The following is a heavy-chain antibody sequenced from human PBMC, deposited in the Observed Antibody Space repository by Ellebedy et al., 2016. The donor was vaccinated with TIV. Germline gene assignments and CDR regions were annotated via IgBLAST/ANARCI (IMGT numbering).Heavy chain of an antibody. D-gene: IGHD5-18*01. CDR1: GGSISSSNW. V-gene: IGHV4-4*02. Sequence: MPSETLSLTCAVSGGSISSSNWWSWVRQPPGKGMEWIGEIYHSGSTSYNPSLKSRVTISVDTSNNHFSLSLNSVTAADTAAYYCASAYRYGYSGKFDHWGQGTLVTVSS. J-gene: IGHJ4*02. CDR2: IYHSGST. CDR3: ASAYRYGYSGKFDH.